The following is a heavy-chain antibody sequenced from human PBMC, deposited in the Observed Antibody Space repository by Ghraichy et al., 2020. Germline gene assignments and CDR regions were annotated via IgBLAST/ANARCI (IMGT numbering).Heavy chain of an antibody. CDR1: GGSISSYY. Sequence: SETLSLTCTVSGGSISSYYWSWIRQPPGKGLEWIGYIYYSGSTNYNPSLKSRVTISVDTSKNQFSLKLSSVTAADTAVYYCARGGWELLDWYFDLWGRGTLVTVSS. CDR2: IYYSGST. D-gene: IGHD1-26*01. CDR3: ARGGWELLDWYFDL. J-gene: IGHJ2*01. V-gene: IGHV4-59*01.